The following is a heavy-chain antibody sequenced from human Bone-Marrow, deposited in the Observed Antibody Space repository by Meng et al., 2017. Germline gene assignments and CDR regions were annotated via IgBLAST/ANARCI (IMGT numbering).Heavy chain of an antibody. D-gene: IGHD6-19*01. V-gene: IGHV5-51*01. J-gene: IGHJ4*02. CDR3: ATSYRSGWYYFDY. Sequence: KVSCKASGYSFASYWIGWVRQMPGKGLEWMGIIYPGDSDTRYNPSFQGQVTISADKSISTAYLQWSSLKASDTAMYYCATSYRSGWYYFDYWGQGTLVTVSS. CDR1: GYSFASYW. CDR2: IYPGDSDT.